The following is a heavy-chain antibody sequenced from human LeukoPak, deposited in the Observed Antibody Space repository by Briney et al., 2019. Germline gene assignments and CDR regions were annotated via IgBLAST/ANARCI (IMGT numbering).Heavy chain of an antibody. Sequence: SETLSLTCTVSGGSISSSSYYWGWIRQPPGKGLEWIGSIYYSGSTYYNPSLKSRVTISVDTSKNQFSLQLNSVTPEDTAVYYCARDRGDGYTHRYYFDYWGQGTLVTVSS. CDR2: IYYSGST. CDR3: ARDRGDGYTHRYYFDY. CDR1: GGSISSSSYY. J-gene: IGHJ4*02. D-gene: IGHD5-24*01. V-gene: IGHV4-39*07.